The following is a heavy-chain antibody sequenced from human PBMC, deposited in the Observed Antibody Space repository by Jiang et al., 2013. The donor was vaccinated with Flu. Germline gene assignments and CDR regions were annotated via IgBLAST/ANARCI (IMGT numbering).Heavy chain of an antibody. CDR3: ASGPGDY. Sequence: QTLSLTCTISGDSVSSDSAAWNWIRQSPSRGLEWLGRTYYRSKWYLDYALSVQSRITINPDTSKNQFSLHLKSVAPEDSALYYCASGPGDYWGQGILVTVSS. CDR2: TYYRSKWYL. J-gene: IGHJ4*02. CDR1: GDSVSSDSAA. V-gene: IGHV6-1*01.